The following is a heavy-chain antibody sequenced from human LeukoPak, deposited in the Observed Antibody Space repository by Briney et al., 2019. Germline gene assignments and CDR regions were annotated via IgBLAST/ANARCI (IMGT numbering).Heavy chain of an antibody. CDR2: VYYSGST. J-gene: IGHJ3*02. Sequence: ETLSLPFTVSGGSFSGYYWNWIRQPPGKGLEWIRYVYYSGSTNYSPSLKSRFTISVDTSRNQFSLNLISVTAADTAVYYCARGRMTESATGPFDIWGQGTVVTVSS. V-gene: IGHV4-59*01. CDR1: GGSFSGYY. CDR3: ARGRMTESATGPFDI. D-gene: IGHD2-15*01.